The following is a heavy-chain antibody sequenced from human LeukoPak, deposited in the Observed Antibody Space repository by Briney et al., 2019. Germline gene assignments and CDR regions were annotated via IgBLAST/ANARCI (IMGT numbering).Heavy chain of an antibody. J-gene: IGHJ4*02. CDR1: GGSISSYY. D-gene: IGHD4-17*01. V-gene: IGHV4-59*01. Sequence: SETLSLTCTVSGGSISSYYWSWIRQPPGKGLEWIGYIYYSGSTNYNPSLKSRVTISVDTSKNQFSLKLSSVTAADTAVYYCARGDYRLFDYWGRGTLVTVSS. CDR3: ARGDYRLFDY. CDR2: IYYSGST.